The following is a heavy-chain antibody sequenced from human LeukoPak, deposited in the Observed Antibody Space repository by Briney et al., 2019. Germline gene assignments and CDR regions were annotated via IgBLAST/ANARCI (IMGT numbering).Heavy chain of an antibody. CDR3: AKSKVDTAMVPDY. D-gene: IGHD5-18*01. CDR1: GFTFSSYG. J-gene: IGHJ4*02. V-gene: IGHV3-30*18. Sequence: GRSLRLSCAASGFTFSSYGMHWVRQAPGKGLEWVAVISYDGSNKYYADSVKGRFTISRDNSKNTLYLQMNSLRAEDTAVYYCAKSKVDTAMVPDYWGQGTLVTVSS. CDR2: ISYDGSNK.